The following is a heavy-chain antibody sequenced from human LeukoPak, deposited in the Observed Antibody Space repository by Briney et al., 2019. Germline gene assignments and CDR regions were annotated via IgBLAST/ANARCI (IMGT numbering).Heavy chain of an antibody. Sequence: SETLSLTCAVYGGSFSGNYWSWIRQPPGKGLEWIGEINHSGSTNYNPSLKSRVTISVDTSKNQFSLKLSSVTAADTAVYYCARSPRSGRNLGYGMDVWGQGTTVTVSS. V-gene: IGHV4-34*01. CDR1: GGSFSGNY. D-gene: IGHD2-15*01. CDR2: INHSGST. J-gene: IGHJ6*02. CDR3: ARSPRSGRNLGYGMDV.